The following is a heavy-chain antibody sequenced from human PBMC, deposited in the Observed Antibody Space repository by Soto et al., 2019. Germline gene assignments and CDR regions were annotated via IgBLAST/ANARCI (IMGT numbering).Heavy chain of an antibody. Sequence: GGSLRLSCTASGFTFGDYAMSWFRQGPGKGLEWVGFIRSKAYGGTTEYAASVKGRFTISRDDSKSSAYLQMNSLKTEDTAVYYCTSEIAAAGHDYWGQGTLVTVSS. J-gene: IGHJ4*02. V-gene: IGHV3-49*03. CDR3: TSEIAAAGHDY. CDR1: GFTFGDYA. CDR2: IRSKAYGGTT. D-gene: IGHD6-13*01.